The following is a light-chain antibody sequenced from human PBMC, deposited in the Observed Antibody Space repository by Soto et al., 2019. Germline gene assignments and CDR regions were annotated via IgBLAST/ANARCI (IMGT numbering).Light chain of an antibody. J-gene: IGKJ2*01. CDR2: GAS. Sequence: EILLTQSPGTLSLSPGERATLSCRASQSGTSNYLAWYQQKPGQAPRLLIYGASSRATGIPDRFSGSGSGTDFTLTISRLEPEDFAVYYCQQYGASPTTFSQGTKLEI. CDR1: QSGTSNY. CDR3: QQYGASPTT. V-gene: IGKV3-20*01.